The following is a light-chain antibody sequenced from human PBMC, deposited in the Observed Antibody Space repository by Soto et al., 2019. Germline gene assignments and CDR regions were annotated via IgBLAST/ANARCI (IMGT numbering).Light chain of an antibody. CDR3: QQYGGSPFT. Sequence: EIVMTQSPASLAVSPGERATLSCRASQNINNKLAWYQQKPGQAPRLLISGASTRATGVPDRFSGTGSGTDFALTISRLETDDSAVYYCQQYGGSPFTFGPGTKVDIK. V-gene: IGKV3-20*01. J-gene: IGKJ3*01. CDR1: QNINNK. CDR2: GAS.